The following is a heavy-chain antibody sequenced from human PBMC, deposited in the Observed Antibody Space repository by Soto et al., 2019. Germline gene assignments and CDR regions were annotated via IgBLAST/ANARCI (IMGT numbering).Heavy chain of an antibody. D-gene: IGHD4-17*01. CDR3: ATGTTYEFDY. CDR2: FDPEDGET. J-gene: IGHJ4*02. CDR1: GYTFTSYY. Sequence: ASVKVSCKASGYTFTSYYMHWVRQAPGKGLEWMGGFDPEDGETIYAQKFQGRVTMTEDTSTDTAYMELSSLRSEDTAVYYCATGTTYEFDYWGQGTLVTVSS. V-gene: IGHV1-24*01.